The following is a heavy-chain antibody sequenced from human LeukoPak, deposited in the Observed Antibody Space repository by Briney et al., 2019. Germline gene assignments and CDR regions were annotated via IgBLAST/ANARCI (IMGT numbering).Heavy chain of an antibody. CDR1: GGSINGGGYY. CDR2: IYYSGST. Sequence: SETLSLTCTVSGGSINGGGYYWSWIRQHPGKGLEWIGYIYYSGSTYYNPSLKSRVTISVDTSKNQFSLKLTSVTAADTAVYSCARAPAAISWFDPWGQGTLVTVSS. V-gene: IGHV4-31*03. D-gene: IGHD2-2*01. J-gene: IGHJ5*02. CDR3: ARAPAAISWFDP.